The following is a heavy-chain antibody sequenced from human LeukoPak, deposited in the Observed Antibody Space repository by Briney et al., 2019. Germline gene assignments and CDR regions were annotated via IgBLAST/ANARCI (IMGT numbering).Heavy chain of an antibody. V-gene: IGHV4-34*01. J-gene: IGHJ6*03. CDR3: ASKSSSYYMDV. CDR1: GGSFSGYY. D-gene: IGHD6-6*01. CDR2: INHSGST. Sequence: SETLSLTCAVYGGSFSGYYWSWIRQPPGKGLEWIGEINHSGSTNYNPSLKSRVTISVDTSKNQFSLKLSSVTAADTAVYYCASKSSSYYMDVWGKGTTVTISS.